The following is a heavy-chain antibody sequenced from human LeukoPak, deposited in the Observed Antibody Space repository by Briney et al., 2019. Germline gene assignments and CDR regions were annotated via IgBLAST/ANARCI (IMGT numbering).Heavy chain of an antibody. CDR2: ISSSSSYI. V-gene: IGHV3-21*01. D-gene: IGHD4-17*01. Sequence: PGGSLRLSCAASGFTFSSYSMNWVRQAPGKGLEWVSSISSSSSYIYYADSVKGRFTISRDNAKNSLYLQMNSLRAEDTAVYYCASATVTTYAPRDYWGQGTLVTVSS. CDR3: ASATVTTYAPRDY. CDR1: GFTFSSYS. J-gene: IGHJ4*02.